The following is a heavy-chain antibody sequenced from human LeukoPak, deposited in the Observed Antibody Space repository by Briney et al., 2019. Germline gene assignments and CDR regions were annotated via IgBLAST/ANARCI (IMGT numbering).Heavy chain of an antibody. CDR3: ATVGLDYDSSGYPDY. V-gene: IGHV1-69*13. CDR2: IIPIFGTA. Sequence: SVKVSCKASGGTFSSYAISWVRQAPGQGLEWMGGIIPIFGTANYAQKFQGRVTITADESTSTAYMELSSLRSEDMAVYYCATVGLDYDSSGYPDYWGQGTPVTVSS. D-gene: IGHD3-22*01. CDR1: GGTFSSYA. J-gene: IGHJ4*02.